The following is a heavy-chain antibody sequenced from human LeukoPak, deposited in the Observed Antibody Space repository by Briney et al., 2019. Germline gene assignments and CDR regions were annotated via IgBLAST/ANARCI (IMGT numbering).Heavy chain of an antibody. CDR1: GFTFSSYS. Sequence: GGSLRLSCAASGFTFSSYSMNWVRQAPGKGLEWVSYISSSSSTIYYADSVKGRFTISRDNAKNSLYLQMNSLRAEDTAVYYCAREYYDSSGYYSPGVGYWGQGTLVTVSS. CDR3: AREYYDSSGYYSPGVGY. D-gene: IGHD3-22*01. V-gene: IGHV3-48*01. J-gene: IGHJ4*02. CDR2: ISSSSSTI.